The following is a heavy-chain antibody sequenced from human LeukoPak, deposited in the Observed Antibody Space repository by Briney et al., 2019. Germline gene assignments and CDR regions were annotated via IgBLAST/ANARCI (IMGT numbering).Heavy chain of an antibody. V-gene: IGHV4-38-2*01. Sequence: SETLSLTCAVSGCSISSGYYWGWIRQPPGKGLEWIGSIYYSGSTYYNPSLKSRVTISVDTSKNQFSLKLSSVTAADTAVYYCARLRYYDSSGYYYYYYYMDVWGKGTTVTVSS. CDR2: IYYSGST. CDR3: ARLRYYDSSGYYYYYYYMDV. CDR1: GCSISSGYY. D-gene: IGHD3-22*01. J-gene: IGHJ6*03.